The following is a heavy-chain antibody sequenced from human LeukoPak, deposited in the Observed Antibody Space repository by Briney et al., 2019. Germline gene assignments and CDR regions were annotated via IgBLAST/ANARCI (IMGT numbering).Heavy chain of an antibody. CDR2: INWNGGST. CDR3: ANAYAKTLKGAFDI. D-gene: IGHD2-2*01. Sequence: GGSLRLSCAAPGFTFDDYGMSWVRQAPGKGLEWVPGINWNGGSTGYADSVKGRFTISRDNAKNSLYLQMNSLRAEDTAVYYCANAYAKTLKGAFDIWGQGTMVTVSS. CDR1: GFTFDDYG. V-gene: IGHV3-20*04. J-gene: IGHJ3*02.